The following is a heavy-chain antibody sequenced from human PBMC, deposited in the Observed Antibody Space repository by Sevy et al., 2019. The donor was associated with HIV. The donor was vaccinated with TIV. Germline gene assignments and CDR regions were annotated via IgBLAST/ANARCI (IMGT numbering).Heavy chain of an antibody. J-gene: IGHJ6*02. CDR1: GYTFTGYY. Sequence: ASVKVSCKASGYTFTGYYMHWVRQAPGQGLEWMGRINPNSGGTNYAQKFQGRVTMTRDTSISTAYMELSRLRSDDTAGYYCARVDIVVVPAAMNYYYYGMDVWGQGTTVTVSS. D-gene: IGHD2-2*01. CDR3: ARVDIVVVPAAMNYYYYGMDV. CDR2: INPNSGGT. V-gene: IGHV1-2*06.